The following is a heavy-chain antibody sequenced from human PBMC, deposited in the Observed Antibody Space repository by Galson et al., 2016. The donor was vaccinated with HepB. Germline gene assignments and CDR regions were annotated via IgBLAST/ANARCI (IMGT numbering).Heavy chain of an antibody. V-gene: IGHV3-7*01. CDR1: GFTFSHYW. D-gene: IGHD4/OR15-4a*01. CDR2: IKEDGRED. CDR3: ARLFDYALDN. J-gene: IGHJ4*02. Sequence: SLRLSCAASGFTFSHYWLNWVRQAPGMGLEWVARIKEDGREDKYVDSVKGRFTIIRDNAKNLLYLQISSLGVEDTAVYYCARLFDYALDNWGQGTLVPVSP.